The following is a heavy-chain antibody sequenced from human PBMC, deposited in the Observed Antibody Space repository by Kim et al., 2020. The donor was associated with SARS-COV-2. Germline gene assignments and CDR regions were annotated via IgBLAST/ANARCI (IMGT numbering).Heavy chain of an antibody. CDR2: IKQDGSEK. Sequence: GGSLRLSCAASGFTFSSYWMSWVRQAPGKGLEWVANIKQDGSEKYYVDSVKGRFTISRDNAKNSLYLQMNSLRAEDTAVYYCVSSPGYYYGSSGYPRNWGQGTLVTVSS. CDR1: GFTFSSYW. J-gene: IGHJ4*02. V-gene: IGHV3-7*01. CDR3: VSSPGYYYGSSGYPRN. D-gene: IGHD3-22*01.